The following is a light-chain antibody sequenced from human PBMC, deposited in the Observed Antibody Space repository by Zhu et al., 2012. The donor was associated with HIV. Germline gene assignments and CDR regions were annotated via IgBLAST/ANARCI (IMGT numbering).Light chain of an antibody. CDR3: QQRSNWPLT. Sequence: TVLTQSPATLSLSPGERATLSCRASQSVRTFLAWYQQKPGQAPRLLIYDASKRAAGIPPRFSGSGSGTDFTLTISSLEPEDFALYYCQQRSNWPLTFGGGTKVEIK. J-gene: IGKJ4*01. V-gene: IGKV3-11*01. CDR1: QSVRTF. CDR2: DAS.